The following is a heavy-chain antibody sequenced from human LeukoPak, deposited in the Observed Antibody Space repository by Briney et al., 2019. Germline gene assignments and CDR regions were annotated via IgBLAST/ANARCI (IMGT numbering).Heavy chain of an antibody. D-gene: IGHD5-12*01. CDR3: ASGYEVY. CDR1: GYAFTDYY. CDR2: INPDSGGT. J-gene: IGHJ4*02. V-gene: IGHV1-2*06. Sequence: ASVKVSCKASGYAFTDYYIHWVRQAPGQGLEWMGRINPDSGGTNYPQKFQGRVTMTRDTSISTAYMELSRLRSDDTAVYYCASGYEVYWGQGTLVTVTS.